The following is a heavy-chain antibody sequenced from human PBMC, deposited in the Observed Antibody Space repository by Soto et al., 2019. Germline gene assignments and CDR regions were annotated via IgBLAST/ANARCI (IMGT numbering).Heavy chain of an antibody. V-gene: IGHV5-51*01. CDR3: ARRAITCGFGELCMVTDGAYDYYYGMDV. CDR2: IYPGDSDT. CDR1: GYSFTSYW. J-gene: IGHJ6*01. Sequence: PGESLKISCKGSGYSFTSYWIGWVRQMPGKGLEWMGIIYPGDSDTRYSPSFQGQVTISADKSISTAYLQWSSLKASDTAMYYCARRAITCGFGELCMVTDGAYDYYYGMDVWGQGTTVTVSS. D-gene: IGHD3-16*01.